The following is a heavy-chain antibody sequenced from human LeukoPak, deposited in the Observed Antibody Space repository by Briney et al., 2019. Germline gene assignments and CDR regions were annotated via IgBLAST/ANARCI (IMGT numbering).Heavy chain of an antibody. J-gene: IGHJ6*03. Sequence: SETLSLTCTVSGYSISSGYYWGWIRQPPGKGLEWIGSIYHTGGTYYNPSLKSRVTISVDTSKNQFSLKLSSVTAADTAVYYCARDKSRYSGYDHYYYYMDVWGKGTTVTISS. D-gene: IGHD5-12*01. V-gene: IGHV4-38-2*02. CDR2: IYHTGGT. CDR3: ARDKSRYSGYDHYYYYMDV. CDR1: GYSISSGYY.